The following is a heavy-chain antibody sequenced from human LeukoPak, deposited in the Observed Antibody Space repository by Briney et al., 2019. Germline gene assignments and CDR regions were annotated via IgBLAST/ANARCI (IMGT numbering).Heavy chain of an antibody. CDR3: ARDKLRYFDY. J-gene: IGHJ4*02. Sequence: GASVKDFFKASGINFTDYFMHWVRQAPGQGLEGMGWNNPKSGGTNYAQQFQGRVTMTRDTSISTAYMEQSRLRSDDTAMYYCARDKLRYFDYWGQGTLVTVSS. CDR1: GINFTDYF. D-gene: IGHD3-10*01. V-gene: IGHV1-2*02. CDR2: NNPKSGGT.